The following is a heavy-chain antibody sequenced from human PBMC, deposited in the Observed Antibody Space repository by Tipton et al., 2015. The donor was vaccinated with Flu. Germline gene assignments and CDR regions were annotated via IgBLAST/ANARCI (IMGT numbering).Heavy chain of an antibody. J-gene: IGHJ1*01. Sequence: SLRLSCAVSGFTFDSYAMNWVRQAPGKGLEWVSVISASGTFTYYAASVKGRFTISRDNSNNRLYLQMDSLRPEDTALYYCAKEKVADYYDNSEYAPEYFQHWGRGTLVAAPS. D-gene: IGHD3-22*01. V-gene: IGHV3-23*01. CDR1: GFTFDSYA. CDR3: AKEKVADYYDNSEYAPEYFQH. CDR2: ISASGTFT.